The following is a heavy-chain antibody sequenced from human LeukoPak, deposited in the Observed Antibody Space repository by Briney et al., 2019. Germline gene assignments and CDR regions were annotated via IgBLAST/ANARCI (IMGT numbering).Heavy chain of an antibody. CDR3: ARGLSFWRRFDY. CDR1: GGSISSGGYY. V-gene: IGHV4-31*03. J-gene: IGHJ4*02. D-gene: IGHD3-3*01. CDR2: IYYSGST. Sequence: SETLSLTCTVSGGSISSGGYYWSWIRQHPGKGLEWIGYIYYSGSTYYNPSLKSRVTISVDTSKNQFSLKLSSVTAADTAVYYCARGLSFWRRFDYWGQGTLVTVSS.